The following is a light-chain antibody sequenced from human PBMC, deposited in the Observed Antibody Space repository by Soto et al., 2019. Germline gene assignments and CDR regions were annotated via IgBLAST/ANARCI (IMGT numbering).Light chain of an antibody. Sequence: DIQMTQSPSSLSAFVGERVTITCRASQDIDTYVNWYQFKTGEAPKLLIYFASTLQTGVPYRFSGSGSGTEFTLTIGSLQPDDFANYYCQQYDTYFRYTFGQGTKLDIK. CDR1: QDIDTY. CDR3: QQYDTYFRYT. CDR2: FAS. J-gene: IGKJ2*01. V-gene: IGKV1-39*01.